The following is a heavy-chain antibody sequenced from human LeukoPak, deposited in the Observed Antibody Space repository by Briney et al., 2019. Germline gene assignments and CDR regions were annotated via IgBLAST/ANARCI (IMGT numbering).Heavy chain of an antibody. CDR2: IKWNGGST. D-gene: IGHD3-9*01. V-gene: IGHV3-20*04. J-gene: IGHJ6*02. CDR3: ARIGSHYDILTGYGMDV. Sequence: GRSLRLSCAASGFTFSSYGMSWVRQAPGKGLEWVSGIKWNGGSTGYADSVKGRFTISRDNAKNSLCLQMNSLRAEDTALYYCARIGSHYDILTGYGMDVWGQGTTVTVSS. CDR1: GFTFSSYG.